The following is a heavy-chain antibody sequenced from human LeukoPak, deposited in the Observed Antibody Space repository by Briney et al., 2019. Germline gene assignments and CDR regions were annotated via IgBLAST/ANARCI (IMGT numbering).Heavy chain of an antibody. V-gene: IGHV1-18*01. J-gene: IGHJ3*02. CDR3: ARIQYYYDSSGHGGAFDI. Sequence: ASVKVSCKASGYTFTSYGISWVRQAPGQGLEWMGWISAYNGNTNYAQKLQGRVTMTTDTSASTAYMELRSLRSDDTAVYYCARIQYYYDSSGHGGAFDIWGQGTMVTVSS. CDR1: GYTFTSYG. CDR2: ISAYNGNT. D-gene: IGHD3-22*01.